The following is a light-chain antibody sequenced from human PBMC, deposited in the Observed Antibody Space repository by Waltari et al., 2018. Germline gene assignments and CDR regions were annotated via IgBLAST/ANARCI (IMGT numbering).Light chain of an antibody. Sequence: QSALTQPASVSGSPGQSITIPCTGTSSDVGIYRFVSWYQQHPGKAPKPTIYEVSNRPPGVSNRVMCSKSGNTASLTTSALQAEDEADYYFSSYTASTSYVVFGGGTKLTVL. CDR3: SSYTASTSYVV. J-gene: IGLJ2*01. CDR2: EVS. V-gene: IGLV2-14*01. CDR1: SSDVGIYRF.